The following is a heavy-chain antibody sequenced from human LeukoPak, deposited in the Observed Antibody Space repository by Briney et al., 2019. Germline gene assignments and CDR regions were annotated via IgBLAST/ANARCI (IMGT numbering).Heavy chain of an antibody. CDR3: ARGPSCTSTSCYVIGALDI. CDR2: ISASANST. V-gene: IGHV3-23*01. J-gene: IGHJ3*02. CDR1: GFTFDIYA. Sequence: HPGGSLRLSCAASGFTFDIYAMTWVRQAPGKGPEWVSGISASANSTYYADSVQGRFIISRDNSKNNLYLQMNSLRVDDMAVYYCARGPSCTSTSCYVIGALDIWGLGTTVTVSS. D-gene: IGHD2-2*01.